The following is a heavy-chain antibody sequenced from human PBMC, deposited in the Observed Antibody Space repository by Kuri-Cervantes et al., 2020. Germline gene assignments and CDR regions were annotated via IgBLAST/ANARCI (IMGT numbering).Heavy chain of an antibody. V-gene: IGHV4-34*01. CDR2: INHSGRT. D-gene: IGHD6-13*01. CDR3: ASSPDIAAGFDP. CDR1: GGSFSGYY. J-gene: IGHJ5*02. Sequence: ESLKISCAVYGGSFSGYYWSWIRQPPGKGLEWIGEINHSGRTNYNPSLKSRVTISIDTSKNQFSLKLSSVTAADTAVYYCASSPDIAAGFDPWGQGTLVTVSS.